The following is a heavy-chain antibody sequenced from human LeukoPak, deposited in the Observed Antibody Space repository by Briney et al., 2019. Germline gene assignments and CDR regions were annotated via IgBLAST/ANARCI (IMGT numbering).Heavy chain of an antibody. Sequence: ASVKVSCKASGYTFTSYYMHWVRQAPGQGLEWMGIFNPSGGSTSYAQKFQGRVTMTRDTSTSTVYMELSSLRSEDTAVYYCSLVATGHYFDYWGQGTLVTVSS. J-gene: IGHJ4*02. D-gene: IGHD5-12*01. CDR1: GYTFTSYY. CDR3: SLVATGHYFDY. V-gene: IGHV1-46*01. CDR2: FNPSGGST.